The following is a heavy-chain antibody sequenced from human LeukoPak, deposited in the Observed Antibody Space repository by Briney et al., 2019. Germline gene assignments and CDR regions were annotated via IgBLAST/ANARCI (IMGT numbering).Heavy chain of an antibody. V-gene: IGHV1-2*02. D-gene: IGHD2-8*02. J-gene: IGHJ6*03. CDR3: ATSTRPGGYYYYYMDV. CDR1: GYTFTGYY. CDR2: INPNSGGT. Sequence: ASVKVSCKASGYTFTGYYMHWVRQAPGQGLEWMGWINPNSGGTNYAQKFQGRVTITADESTSTAYMELSSLRSEDTAVYYCATSTRPGGYYYYYMDVWGKGTTVTISS.